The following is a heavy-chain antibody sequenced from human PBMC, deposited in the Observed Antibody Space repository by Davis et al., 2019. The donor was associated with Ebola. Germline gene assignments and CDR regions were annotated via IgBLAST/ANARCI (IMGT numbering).Heavy chain of an antibody. CDR1: GYTFTGYY. CDR2: INPNSGGT. J-gene: IGHJ6*02. V-gene: IGHV1-2*04. D-gene: IGHD2-2*01. CDR3: AIFRGYCSSTSCPPGYYYGMDV. Sequence: AASVKVSCKASGYTFTGYYMHWVRQAPGHGLEWMGWINPNSGGTNYAQKFQGWVTMTRDTSISTAYMELSRLRSDDTAVYYCAIFRGYCSSTSCPPGYYYGMDVWGQGTTVTVSS.